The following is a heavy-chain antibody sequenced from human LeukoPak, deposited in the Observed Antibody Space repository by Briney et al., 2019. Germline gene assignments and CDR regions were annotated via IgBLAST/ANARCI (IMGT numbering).Heavy chain of an antibody. CDR2: ISYDGSHK. CDR3: AKGARGDTVTSIVGLNWFDP. Sequence: PGGSLRLSCAASGITFRSYGMHWVREAPGKGLVWVAVISYDGSHKYYADSVKGRFSISRDNSKNTLYLQMNSLRADDTAVYYCAKGARGDTVTSIVGLNWFDPWGQGTLVTVSS. D-gene: IGHD4-17*01. J-gene: IGHJ5*02. CDR1: GITFRSYG. V-gene: IGHV3-30*18.